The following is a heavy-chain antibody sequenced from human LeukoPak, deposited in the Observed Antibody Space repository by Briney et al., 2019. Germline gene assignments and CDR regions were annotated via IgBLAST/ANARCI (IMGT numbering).Heavy chain of an antibody. Sequence: GRSLRPSCPASGLTFSSYGMHWVRQAPGKGLEWVAVISYDGSNKYYADSVKGRFTISRDNSKNTLYLQMNSLRAEDTAVYYCAKEAGFDYWGQGTLVTVSS. V-gene: IGHV3-30*18. D-gene: IGHD3-10*01. J-gene: IGHJ4*02. CDR1: GLTFSSYG. CDR3: AKEAGFDY. CDR2: ISYDGSNK.